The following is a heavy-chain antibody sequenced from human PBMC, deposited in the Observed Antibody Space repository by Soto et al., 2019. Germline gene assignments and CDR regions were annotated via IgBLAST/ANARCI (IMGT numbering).Heavy chain of an antibody. CDR1: GFGVTESETY. V-gene: IGHV3-53*03. CDR2: FYRGGRR. J-gene: IGHJ5*02. Sequence: EVQMVESGGGLIQPGGSLKLSCAVSGFGVTESETYVSWIRQAPWKGLEWVAAFYRGGRRNYAASVKGRFVISRDKSENSVFLQLNLVRVEDTAVYYCAREVVVGATAKFDRWGQGTMVIVSP. D-gene: IGHD2-21*01. CDR3: AREVVVGATAKFDR.